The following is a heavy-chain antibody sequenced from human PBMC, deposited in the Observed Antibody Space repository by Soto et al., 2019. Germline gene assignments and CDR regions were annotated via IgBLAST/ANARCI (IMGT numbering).Heavy chain of an antibody. CDR1: GGSFSGYY. CDR3: ASQYYDILTGYYRDYYYMDV. J-gene: IGHJ6*03. D-gene: IGHD3-9*01. Sequence: SETLSLTCAVYGGSFSGYYWSWIRQPPGKGLEWIGEINHSGSTNYNPPLKSRVTISVDTSKNQFSLKLSSVTAADTAVYYCASQYYDILTGYYRDYYYMDVWGKGTTVTVSS. CDR2: INHSGST. V-gene: IGHV4-34*01.